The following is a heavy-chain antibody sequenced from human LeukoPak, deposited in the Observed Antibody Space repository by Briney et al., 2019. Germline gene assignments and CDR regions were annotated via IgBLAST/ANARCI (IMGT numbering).Heavy chain of an antibody. J-gene: IGHJ6*02. CDR1: GFTFSSYE. V-gene: IGHV3-48*03. Sequence: GGALTLSCPASGFTFSSYEMNWVRQAPGKGLEWVSYISSSGSTIYYADSVKGRFTISRDNAKISLYLQLNSLRAEDMAVYYCARVASLYYYGMDVWGQGTTVTVSS. CDR3: ARVASLYYYGMDV. CDR2: ISSSGSTI.